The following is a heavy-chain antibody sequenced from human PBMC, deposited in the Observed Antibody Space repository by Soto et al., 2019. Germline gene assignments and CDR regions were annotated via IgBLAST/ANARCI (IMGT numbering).Heavy chain of an antibody. CDR2: ISAYNGNT. CDR1: GYTCTSYG. CDR3: ARVNPYNWNLLDY. J-gene: IGHJ4*02. Sequence: QVQLVQSGAEVNKPGAAVTVSCQASGYTCTSYGISWVRQAPGRGLEWMGGISAYNGNTNYAQRLQGRVTRTTGASTSRAYGELRSLRSDDTAVYYCARVNPYNWNLLDYLGQGTLVTVSS. V-gene: IGHV1-18*01. D-gene: IGHD1-20*01.